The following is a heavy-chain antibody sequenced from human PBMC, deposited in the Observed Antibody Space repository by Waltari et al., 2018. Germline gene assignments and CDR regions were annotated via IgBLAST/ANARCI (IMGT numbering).Heavy chain of an antibody. CDR1: GYSFTNFD. J-gene: IGHJ4*02. CDR2: MNPNSGNT. D-gene: IGHD2-2*01. Sequence: QVQLVQSGAEVKKPGASVKVSCKASGYSFTNFDITWVRQATGQGIEWMGWMNPNSGNTGYAEKFQDRVTMTSNSSISSAYVELRSLRSEDTAVYYCARKTSRTIEYWGQGTLVTVSS. CDR3: ARKTSRTIEY. V-gene: IGHV1-8*01.